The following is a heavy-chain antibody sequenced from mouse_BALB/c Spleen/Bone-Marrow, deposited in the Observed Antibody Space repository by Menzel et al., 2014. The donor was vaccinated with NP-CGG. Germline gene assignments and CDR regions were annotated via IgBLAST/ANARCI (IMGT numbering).Heavy chain of an antibody. J-gene: IGHJ1*01. CDR2: INPSNGRS. V-gene: IGHV1S81*02. CDR1: GYTFTSYW. Sequence: VQLQESGAELVKPGASVKLSCKASGYTFTSYWMHWVKQRPGQGLEWIGEINPSNGRSNYSEKFKSKATLTVDKSFSTTYMQLSSLTSEDSAVYSCARYNAYDWYFDVWGAGTTVTVYS. D-gene: IGHD2-2*01. CDR3: ARYNAYDWYFDV.